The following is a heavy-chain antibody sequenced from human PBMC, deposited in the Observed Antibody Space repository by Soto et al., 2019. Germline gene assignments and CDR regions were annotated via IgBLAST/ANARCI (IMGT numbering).Heavy chain of an antibody. CDR3: ARYYDFWSGYFPLGYFDY. Sequence: QVQLQESGPGLVKPSQTLSLTCTVSGGSISSGGYYWSWIRQHPGKGLEWIGYIYYSGSTYYNPSLKSRVTISVDTSKNQFSLKLSSVTAADTAVYYCARYYDFWSGYFPLGYFDYWGHGTLVTVSS. CDR2: IYYSGST. D-gene: IGHD3-3*01. CDR1: GGSISSGGYY. V-gene: IGHV4-31*03. J-gene: IGHJ4*01.